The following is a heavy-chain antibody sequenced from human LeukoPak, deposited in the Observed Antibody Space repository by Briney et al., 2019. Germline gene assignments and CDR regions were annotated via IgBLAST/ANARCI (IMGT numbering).Heavy chain of an antibody. Sequence: ASVKVSCKASGYTFTSYGISWVRQAPGQGLEWMGWINTNTGNPTYAQGFTGRFVFSLDTSVSTAYLQISSLKAEDTAVYYCARAFPYYCSGGSCYSYAFDMWGQGTMVTIAS. CDR3: ARAFPYYCSGGSCYSYAFDM. CDR1: GYTFTSYG. V-gene: IGHV7-4-1*02. CDR2: INTNTGNP. D-gene: IGHD2-15*01. J-gene: IGHJ3*02.